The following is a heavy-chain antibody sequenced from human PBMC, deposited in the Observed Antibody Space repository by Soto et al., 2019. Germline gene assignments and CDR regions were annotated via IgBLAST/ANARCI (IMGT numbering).Heavy chain of an antibody. V-gene: IGHV3-23*01. J-gene: IGHJ4*02. Sequence: GGSLRLSCAASGFTFSSYAMSWVRQAPGKGLEWVSAISGSGGSTYYADSVKGRFTISRDNSKNTLYLQMNSLRAEDTAVYYCARPRRGQWLVPGTYYFDYWGQGTLVTVSS. D-gene: IGHD6-19*01. CDR1: GFTFSSYA. CDR2: ISGSGGST. CDR3: ARPRRGQWLVPGTYYFDY.